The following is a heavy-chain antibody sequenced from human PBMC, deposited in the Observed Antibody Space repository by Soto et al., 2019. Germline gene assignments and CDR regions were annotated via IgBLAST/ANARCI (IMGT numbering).Heavy chain of an antibody. CDR2: INGGGSGT. Sequence: GGSLRLSCTASGLTFSSYAMSWVRQAPGKGLQWVAAINGGGSGTYYADSVKGRFTISRDNSKNTLYLQMNSLGPEDTALYYCAKALIPLLYGENTWYFDLWGRGTLLTVSS. V-gene: IGHV3-23*01. CDR3: AKALIPLLYGENTWYFDL. CDR1: GLTFSSYA. J-gene: IGHJ2*01. D-gene: IGHD4-17*01.